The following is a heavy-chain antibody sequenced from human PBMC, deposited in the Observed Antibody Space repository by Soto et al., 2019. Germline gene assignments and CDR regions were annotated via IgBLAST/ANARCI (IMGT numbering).Heavy chain of an antibody. Sequence: SETLSLTXAVYGGSFSGYYWSWIRQPPGKGLEWIGSFHYSGSTYYNPSLKSRVTISVDTSKNQLSLRVTSVTAADTAVYYCARGFGRSHFDYWGQGTLVTVSS. D-gene: IGHD3-16*01. V-gene: IGHV4-34*01. CDR1: GGSFSGYY. CDR3: ARGFGRSHFDY. J-gene: IGHJ4*02. CDR2: FHYSGST.